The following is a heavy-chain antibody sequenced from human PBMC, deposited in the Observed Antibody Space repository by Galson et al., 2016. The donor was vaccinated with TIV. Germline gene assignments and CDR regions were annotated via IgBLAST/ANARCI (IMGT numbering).Heavy chain of an antibody. J-gene: IGHJ4*02. CDR1: GYMFTGYH. V-gene: IGHV1-2*06. Sequence: QSGAEVTKPGESLKISCRASGYMFTGYHLHWVRQAPGQGPEWMGRINPNSGDTDFAQKFQGRVTMTRDTSISTAYIELRRLTFADTAVYFCARGVDGFRYWGQGTLVTVSS. CDR3: ARGVDGFRY. CDR2: INPNSGDT. D-gene: IGHD5-24*01.